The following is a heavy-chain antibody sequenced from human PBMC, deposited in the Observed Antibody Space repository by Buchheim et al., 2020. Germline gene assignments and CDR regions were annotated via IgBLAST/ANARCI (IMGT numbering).Heavy chain of an antibody. D-gene: IGHD2-15*01. Sequence: VHLVESGGGVVQPGKSLRLSCAASGFTFSTYVLHWVRQAPGTGLEWVANIKEDGSEKYYVDPVKGGFSISRDNAKNSLYLQMNSLTAEDTAVYFCVRAGGWRGGDYWGQGTL. V-gene: IGHV3-7*01. CDR3: VRAGGWRGGDY. CDR1: GFTFSTYV. CDR2: IKEDGSEK. J-gene: IGHJ4*02.